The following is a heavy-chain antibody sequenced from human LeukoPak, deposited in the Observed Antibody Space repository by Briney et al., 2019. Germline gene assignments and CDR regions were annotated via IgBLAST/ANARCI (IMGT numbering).Heavy chain of an antibody. CDR1: GFTVSSNY. V-gene: IGHV3-66*01. CDR2: IFTAGST. CDR3: ARRIPRDFWSGYYYYFDY. Sequence: GGSLRLSCAASGFTVSSNYMSWVRQAPGKGLEWVSVIFTAGSTFYADSVKGRFNISRDNSKNTLYLQMNSLRAEDTAVYYCARRIPRDFWSGYYYYFDYWGQGTLVTVSS. J-gene: IGHJ4*02. D-gene: IGHD3-3*01.